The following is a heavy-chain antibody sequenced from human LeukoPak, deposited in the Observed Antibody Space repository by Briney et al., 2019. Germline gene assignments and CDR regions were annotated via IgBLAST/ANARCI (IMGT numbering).Heavy chain of an antibody. D-gene: IGHD3-10*01. J-gene: IGHJ3*02. CDR2: ISSSSSYT. CDR1: GFTFSDYY. CDR3: ARDGGNYYGSGSYYNAVAFDI. V-gene: IGHV3-11*06. Sequence: GGSLRLSCAASGFTFSDYYMSWIRQAPGKGLEWVSYISSSSSYTNYADSVKGRFTISRDNAKNSLYLQMNSLRAEDTAVYYCARDGGNYYGSGSYYNAVAFDIWGQGTVVTVSS.